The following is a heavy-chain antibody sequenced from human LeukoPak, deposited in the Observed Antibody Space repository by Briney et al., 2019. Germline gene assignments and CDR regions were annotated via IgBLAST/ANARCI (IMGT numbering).Heavy chain of an antibody. J-gene: IGHJ6*02. CDR2: ISTYNGNP. Sequence: ASVKVSCKASGYTFTTYGITWVRQAPGQGLEWMGWISTYNGNPHYAQTLQGRVTMTTDTSTSTAYMEVRNLRSDDTAVYYCARSYPVVVITTNDFYYGMDVWGQGTTVTVSS. D-gene: IGHD3-22*01. CDR3: ARSYPVVVITTNDFYYGMDV. V-gene: IGHV1-18*01. CDR1: GYTFTTYG.